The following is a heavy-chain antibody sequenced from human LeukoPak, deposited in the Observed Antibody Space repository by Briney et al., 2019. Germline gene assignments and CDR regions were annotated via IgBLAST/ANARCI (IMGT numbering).Heavy chain of an antibody. J-gene: IGHJ4*02. V-gene: IGHV3-7*03. Sequence: GGSLRLSCAASGFPFSSYSMTWVRQAPGKGLEWVANIKQDGSEKYYVDSVKGRFTISRDNAKNSLYLQMNSLRAEDTAVYYCARVNPPYYDILTGYYGGYYFDYWGQGTLVTVSS. CDR2: IKQDGSEK. CDR1: GFPFSSYS. CDR3: ARVNPPYYDILTGYYGGYYFDY. D-gene: IGHD3-9*01.